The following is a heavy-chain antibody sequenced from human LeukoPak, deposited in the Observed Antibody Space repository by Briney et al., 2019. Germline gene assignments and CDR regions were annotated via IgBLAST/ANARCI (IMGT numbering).Heavy chain of an antibody. CDR3: AREVLGARAFEY. CDR2: VFHSGST. CDR1: GFTFTNNAM. V-gene: IGHV4-4*02. Sequence: GSLRLSCAASGFTFTNNAMSWVRQPPGKGLEWTGEVFHSGSTNYNPSLESRPSISMDKSNNRFSLKLSSVTAADTAVYYCAREVLGARAFEYWGQGILVTVSS. D-gene: IGHD1-26*01. J-gene: IGHJ4*02.